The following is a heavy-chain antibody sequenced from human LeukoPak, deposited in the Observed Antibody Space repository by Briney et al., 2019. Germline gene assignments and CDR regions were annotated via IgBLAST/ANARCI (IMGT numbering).Heavy chain of an antibody. CDR1: GGSFSGYY. D-gene: IGHD6-19*01. V-gene: IGHV4-34*01. J-gene: IGHJ4*02. Sequence: SETLSLTCAVYGGSFSGYYWSWIRQPPGKGLEWIGEINHSGSTNYNPSLKSRVTISVDTSKNQFSLKLSSVTAADTAVYYCARGRMAVAGKPFDYWGQGTLVTVSS. CDR2: INHSGST. CDR3: ARGRMAVAGKPFDY.